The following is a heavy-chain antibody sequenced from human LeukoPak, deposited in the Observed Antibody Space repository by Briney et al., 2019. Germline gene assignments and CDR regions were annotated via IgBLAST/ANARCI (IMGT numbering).Heavy chain of an antibody. CDR3: ARDSSGQLLSYAFDI. CDR2: IKHDGSEK. CDR1: GFTFSSYW. J-gene: IGHJ3*02. V-gene: IGHV3-7*01. Sequence: PGGSLRLSCAASGFTFSSYWMSWVRQAPGKGLEWVANIKHDGSEKYYVDSVKGRFTISRDNAKNSLYLQMNSLRAEDTAVYYCARDSSGQLLSYAFDIWGQGTMVTVSS. D-gene: IGHD6-13*01.